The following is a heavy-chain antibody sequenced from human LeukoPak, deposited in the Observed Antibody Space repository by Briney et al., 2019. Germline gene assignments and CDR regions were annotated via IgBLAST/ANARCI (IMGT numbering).Heavy chain of an antibody. Sequence: SETLSLTCTVSGGSLSTYYWSWLRQPPGKGLEWVGYIFYSGRTNYNPSLKSRVPISVDTSKNQFSLKLSSVTAADTALYYCARGNSYYDSSGYFPWESFQHWGQGTLVTVSS. CDR2: IFYSGRT. CDR3: ARGNSYYDSSGYFPWESFQH. CDR1: GGSLSTYY. D-gene: IGHD3-22*01. V-gene: IGHV4-59*01. J-gene: IGHJ1*01.